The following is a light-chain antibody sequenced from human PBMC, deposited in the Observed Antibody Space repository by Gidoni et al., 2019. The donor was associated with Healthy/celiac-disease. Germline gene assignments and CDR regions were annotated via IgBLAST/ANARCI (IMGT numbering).Light chain of an antibody. Sequence: QSALTQPASVSGSPAQSITISCTGTSSYLGSYNLVSCYQQHLGKAPKPMLYEGSKRPSEVSNRFSGSKSGNTASLTISGLQAEDEADYYCCSYAGSSTFWVFGGGTKLTVL. V-gene: IGLV2-23*03. CDR1: SSYLGSYNL. CDR2: EGS. CDR3: CSYAGSSTFWV. J-gene: IGLJ3*02.